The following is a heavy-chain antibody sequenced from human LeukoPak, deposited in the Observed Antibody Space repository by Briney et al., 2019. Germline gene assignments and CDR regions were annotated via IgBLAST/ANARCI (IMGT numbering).Heavy chain of an antibody. Sequence: PSETLSLTCAVYGGSFSGYYWSWIRQPPGKGLEWIGEINHSGSTNYNPSLKSRVTISVDTSKNQFSLKLSSVTAADTAVYYCARRWEVVPVAIGWFDPWGQGTLVTVSS. D-gene: IGHD2-2*01. CDR3: ARRWEVVPVAIGWFDP. V-gene: IGHV4-34*01. CDR2: INHSGST. CDR1: GGSFSGYY. J-gene: IGHJ5*02.